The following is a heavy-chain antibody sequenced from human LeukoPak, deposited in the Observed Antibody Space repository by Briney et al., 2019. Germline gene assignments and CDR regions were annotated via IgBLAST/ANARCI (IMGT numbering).Heavy chain of an antibody. CDR2: IYTSGST. CDR3: ARHRLRRPEFDY. Sequence: SETLSLTCTVSGGSISSYYWSWVRQPAGKGREWIGRIYTSGSTNYNPSLKSRVTMSVDTSKNQFSLNLNSVTAADTAVYYCARHRLRRPEFDYWGQGTLVTVSS. CDR1: GGSISSYY. D-gene: IGHD4-17*01. V-gene: IGHV4-4*07. J-gene: IGHJ4*02.